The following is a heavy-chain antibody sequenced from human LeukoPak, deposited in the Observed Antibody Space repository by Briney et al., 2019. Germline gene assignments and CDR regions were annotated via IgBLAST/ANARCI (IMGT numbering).Heavy chain of an antibody. D-gene: IGHD3-22*01. CDR1: GGSISSSSYY. CDR2: IYYSGST. CDR3: ARDRRYYDSSGYYFNDWYFDL. J-gene: IGHJ2*01. Sequence: PSETLSLTCTVSGGSISSSSYYWSWIRQPPGKGLEWIGYIYYSGSTNYNPSLKSRVTISVDTSKNQFSLKLSSVTAADTAVYYCARDRRYYDSSGYYFNDWYFDLWGRGTLVTVSS. V-gene: IGHV4-61*01.